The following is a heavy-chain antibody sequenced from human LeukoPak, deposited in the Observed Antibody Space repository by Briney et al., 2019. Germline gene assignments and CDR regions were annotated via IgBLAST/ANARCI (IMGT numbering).Heavy chain of an antibody. Sequence: GGSLRLSCAASGFSVSSYAMSWVCQAPGMGLQLVSAISTDGGTTYSADSVKGRFTISRDNSRNTLFLQMNSLRAEDTAVYFCAKDYRGSFTDWGQGTLVTVSS. CDR2: ISTDGGTT. CDR1: GFSVSSYA. J-gene: IGHJ4*02. CDR3: AKDYRGSFTD. V-gene: IGHV3-23*01. D-gene: IGHD1-26*01.